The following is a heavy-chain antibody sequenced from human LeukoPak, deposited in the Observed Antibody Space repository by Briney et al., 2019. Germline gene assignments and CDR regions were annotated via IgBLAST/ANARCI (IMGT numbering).Heavy chain of an antibody. V-gene: IGHV6-1*01. CDR3: TRSDCSSGRCPGFDN. CDR2: TYYRSKWFI. D-gene: IGHD6-19*01. J-gene: IGHJ4*02. Sequence: SQTLSLTCGISGDSVSSNSAAWNWNRQSPSRGLEWLERTYYRSKWFINYAPSVKSRIIINPDTPKNQVSLQLNSVTPEDTAVYYCTRSDCSSGRCPGFDNWGQGTLVTVSS. CDR1: GDSVSSNSAA.